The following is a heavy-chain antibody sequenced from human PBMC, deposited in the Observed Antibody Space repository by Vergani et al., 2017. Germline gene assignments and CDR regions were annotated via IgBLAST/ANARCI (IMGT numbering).Heavy chain of an antibody. CDR1: GGSISSSSYY. CDR3: ARLKRGVYFDY. CDR2: IYYSGST. J-gene: IGHJ4*02. Sequence: QLQLQESGPGLVKPSETLSLTCTVSGGSISSSSYYWGWIRQPPGKGLEWIGSIYYSGSTYYNPSLKSRVTISVDTSKNQFSLKLSSVTAADTAVYYWARLKRGVYFDYWGQGTLVTVSS. V-gene: IGHV4-39*01.